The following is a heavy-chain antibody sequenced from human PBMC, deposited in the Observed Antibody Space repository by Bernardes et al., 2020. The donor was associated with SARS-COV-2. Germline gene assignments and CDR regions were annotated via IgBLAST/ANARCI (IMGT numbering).Heavy chain of an antibody. CDR1: GYTLTELS. J-gene: IGHJ6*02. Sequence: ASVKVSCKVSGYTLTELSMHWVRQAPGKGLEWMGGFDPEDGETIYAQKFQGRVTMTEDTSTDTAYMELSSLRSEDTAVYYCATLTVVPAAIGVYYYYGMDVWGQGTTVTVSS. CDR3: ATLTVVPAAIGVYYYYGMDV. V-gene: IGHV1-24*01. D-gene: IGHD2-2*02. CDR2: FDPEDGET.